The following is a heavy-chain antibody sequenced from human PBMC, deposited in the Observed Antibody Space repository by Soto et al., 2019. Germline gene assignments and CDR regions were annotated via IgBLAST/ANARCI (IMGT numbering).Heavy chain of an antibody. CDR2: INHSGST. V-gene: IGHV4-34*01. CDR3: ARDPDYYDSSGYGSRFDP. J-gene: IGHJ5*02. Sequence: PSETLSLTCAVYGGSFSGYYWSWIRQPPGKGLEWIGEINHSGSTNYNPSPKSRVTISVDTSKNQFSLKLSSVTAADTAVYYCARDPDYYDSSGYGSRFDPWGQGTLVTVSS. D-gene: IGHD3-22*01. CDR1: GGSFSGYY.